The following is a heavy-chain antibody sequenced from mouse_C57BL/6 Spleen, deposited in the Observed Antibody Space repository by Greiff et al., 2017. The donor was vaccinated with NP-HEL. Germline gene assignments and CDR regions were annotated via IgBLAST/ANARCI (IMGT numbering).Heavy chain of an antibody. CDR2: SDPNSGGT. D-gene: IGHD1-1*01. CDR1: GYTFTSYW. Sequence: VQLQQPGAELVKPGASVKLSCKASGYTFTSYWMHWVKQRPGRGLEWIGRSDPNSGGTKYNEKFKSKATLTVDKPSSTAYMQLSSLTSEDSAVYYCASYGSSSSYYFDYWGQGTTLTVSS. J-gene: IGHJ2*01. V-gene: IGHV1-72*01. CDR3: ASYGSSSSYYFDY.